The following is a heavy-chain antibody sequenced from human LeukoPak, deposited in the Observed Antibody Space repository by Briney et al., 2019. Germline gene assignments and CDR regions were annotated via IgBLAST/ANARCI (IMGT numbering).Heavy chain of an antibody. V-gene: IGHV1-2*02. D-gene: IGHD3-22*01. CDR2: INPNSGGT. CDR1: GYTFTGYY. CDR3: AREKEYYYDSSGYNFDY. Sequence: ASVKVSCKASGYTFTGYYMHWVRQAPRQELEWMGWINPNSGGTNYAQKFQGRVTMIRDTSISTAYMELSRLRSDDTAVYYCAREKEYYYDSSGYNFDYWGQGTLVTVSS. J-gene: IGHJ4*02.